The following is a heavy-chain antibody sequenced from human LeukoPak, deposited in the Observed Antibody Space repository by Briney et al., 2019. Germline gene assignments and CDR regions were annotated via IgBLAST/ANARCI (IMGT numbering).Heavy chain of an antibody. D-gene: IGHD6-6*01. J-gene: IGHJ4*02. Sequence: VASVKVSCKASGYTFTSYDINWVRQATGQGLEWMGWMNPNSGNTGYAQKFQGRVTMTRNTSISTAYMELSSLRSEDTAVYYCARVFVAARTFDYWGQGTLVTVSS. V-gene: IGHV1-8*01. CDR3: ARVFVAARTFDY. CDR1: GYTFTSYD. CDR2: MNPNSGNT.